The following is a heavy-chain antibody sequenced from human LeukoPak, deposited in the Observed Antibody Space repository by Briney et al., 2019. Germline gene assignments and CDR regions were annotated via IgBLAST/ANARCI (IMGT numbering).Heavy chain of an antibody. CDR3: AKDGGSSSWYNFDY. CDR2: ISSSGSTI. J-gene: IGHJ4*02. CDR1: GFTFSSYE. D-gene: IGHD6-13*01. Sequence: GGSLRLSCAASGFTFSSYEMNWVRQAPGKGLEWVSYISSSGSTIYYADSVKGRFTISRDNSKNTLYLQMNSLRAEDTAVYYCAKDGGSSSWYNFDYWGQGTLVTVSS. V-gene: IGHV3-48*03.